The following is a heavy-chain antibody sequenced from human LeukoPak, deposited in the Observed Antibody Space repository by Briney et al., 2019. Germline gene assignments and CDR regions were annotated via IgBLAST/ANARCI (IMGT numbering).Heavy chain of an antibody. J-gene: IGHJ4*01. V-gene: IGHV4-59*01. CDR3: ASGWIGVFYYFDY. Sequence: SETLSLTCSFSGASITSYYWSWIRQPPGEGLEWIGYIYYTGNIDYNPSLKSRVTISLDTSKKQFSLKLSSVTAADTAVYYCASGWIGVFYYFDYWGHGTLVTVSS. D-gene: IGHD5-12*01. CDR2: IYYTGNI. CDR1: GASITSYY.